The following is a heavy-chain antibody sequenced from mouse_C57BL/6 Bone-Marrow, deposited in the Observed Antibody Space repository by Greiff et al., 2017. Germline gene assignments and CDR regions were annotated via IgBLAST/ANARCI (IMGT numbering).Heavy chain of an antibody. CDR2: ISSGGSYT. V-gene: IGHV5-6*02. Sequence: EVKLVESGGDLVKPGGSLKLSCAASGFTFSSYGMSWVRQTPDKRLEWVATISSGGSYTYYPDSVKGRFTISRDNAKNTLSLQMSSLKSEDTAMXYRSRPYYYRSSLLFDHWGQSTTL. CDR3: SRPYYYRSSLLFDH. CDR1: GFTFSSYG. J-gene: IGHJ2*01. D-gene: IGHD1-1*01.